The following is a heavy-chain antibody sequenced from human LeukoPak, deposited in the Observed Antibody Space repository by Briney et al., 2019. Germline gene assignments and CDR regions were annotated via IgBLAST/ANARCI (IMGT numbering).Heavy chain of an antibody. D-gene: IGHD6-6*01. V-gene: IGHV5-51*01. J-gene: IGHJ5*02. Sequence: GASLKISSKGSGYSFTSYWISWVRQMPGKGLEWMGIIYPGDSDTRYSPSFQGQVTISADRSTSTAYLQWSSLKASDTAMYYCARTVIAARQDWFDPWGQGTLVTVSS. CDR2: IYPGDSDT. CDR1: GYSFTSYW. CDR3: ARTVIAARQDWFDP.